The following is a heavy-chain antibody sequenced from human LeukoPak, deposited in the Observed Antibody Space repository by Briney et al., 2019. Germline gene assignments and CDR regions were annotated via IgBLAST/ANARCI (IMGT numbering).Heavy chain of an antibody. D-gene: IGHD4-17*01. CDR2: INHSGST. V-gene: IGHV4-34*01. J-gene: IGHJ5*02. Sequence: GSLRLSCAASGFTFSTYSMNWIRQPPGKGLEWIGEINHSGSTNYNSSLKSRVTISVDTSKNQFSLKLSSVTAADTAVYYCARFGRKMTAVKRGPNWFDPWGQGTLVTVSS. CDR3: ARFGRKMTAVKRGPNWFDP. CDR1: GFTFSTYS.